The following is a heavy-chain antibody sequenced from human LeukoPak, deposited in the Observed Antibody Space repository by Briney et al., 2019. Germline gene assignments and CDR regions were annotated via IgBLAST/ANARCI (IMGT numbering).Heavy chain of an antibody. D-gene: IGHD2-2*01. Sequence: GGSLRLSCAASGMAVSSNYIMWVRQPPGKGLEWVSSIYTGGSTYYADAVKGRFTISRDNSKNTVNLQMNSLRAEDTAVYYCARDQASSSSSPYWGQGTLVTVSS. CDR3: ARDQASSSSSPY. J-gene: IGHJ4*02. V-gene: IGHV3-66*01. CDR1: GMAVSSNY. CDR2: IYTGGST.